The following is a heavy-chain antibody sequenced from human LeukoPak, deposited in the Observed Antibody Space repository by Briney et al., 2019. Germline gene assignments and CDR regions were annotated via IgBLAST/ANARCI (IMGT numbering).Heavy chain of an antibody. CDR3: ARDSPPNSSGWYNY. D-gene: IGHD6-19*01. CDR1: GFTFSRYS. CDR2: ISSSSSYI. V-gene: IGHV3-21*01. J-gene: IGHJ4*02. Sequence: GGSLRLSCAASGFTFSRYSMNWVRPAPGKGLEWVSSISSSSSYIYYADSVKGRFTISSDNAKNSLDLQMNSLRAEDTAVYYCARDSPPNSSGWYNYWGQGTLVTVSS.